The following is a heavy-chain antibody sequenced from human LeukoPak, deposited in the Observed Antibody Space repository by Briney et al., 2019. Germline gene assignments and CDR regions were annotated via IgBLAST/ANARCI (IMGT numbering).Heavy chain of an antibody. Sequence: PGGSLRLSCTVSGFTVSSNSMSWVRQAPGKGLEWVSFIYSDNTHYSDSVKGRFTISRDNAKNSLYLQMNSLRAEDTAVYYCARGPQMIAVAGYFDYWGQGTLVTVSS. CDR1: GFTVSSNS. D-gene: IGHD6-19*01. J-gene: IGHJ4*02. CDR3: ARGPQMIAVAGYFDY. CDR2: IYSDNT. V-gene: IGHV3-53*01.